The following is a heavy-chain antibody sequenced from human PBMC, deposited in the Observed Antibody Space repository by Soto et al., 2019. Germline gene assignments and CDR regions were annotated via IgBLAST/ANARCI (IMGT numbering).Heavy chain of an antibody. J-gene: IGHJ4*02. CDR2: IYYSGRS. CDR3: ARGKGRRVLRYSHHADY. CDR1: GGSITSSSYY. Sequence: LSLTCTVSGGSITSSSYYWGWIRQPPGKGLEWIGGIYYSGRSYYNPSLKSRVTMSVDTSKNQFSLKLSSVTAADTAVYYCARGKGRRVLRYSHHADYWGQGTLVTVSS. V-gene: IGHV4-39*01. D-gene: IGHD3-9*01.